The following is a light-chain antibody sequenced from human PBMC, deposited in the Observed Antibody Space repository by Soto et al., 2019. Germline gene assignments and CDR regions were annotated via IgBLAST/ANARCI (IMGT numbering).Light chain of an antibody. CDR1: STDVGGYNY. J-gene: IGLJ1*01. CDR2: GVS. V-gene: IGLV2-14*01. CDR3: NSYTTSYTYI. Sequence: QSALTQPASVSGSPGQSITISCTGTSTDVGGYNYVSWYQQHPGKAPKLVIYGVSNRPSGVSNRFSGSKSGNTASLPISGLQAEDEADYYCNSYTTSYTYIFGTGTKLTVL.